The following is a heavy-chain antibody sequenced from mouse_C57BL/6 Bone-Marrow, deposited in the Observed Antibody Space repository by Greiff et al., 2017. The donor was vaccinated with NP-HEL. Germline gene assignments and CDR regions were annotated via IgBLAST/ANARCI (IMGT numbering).Heavy chain of an antibody. J-gene: IGHJ1*03. CDR1: GYTFTSYW. D-gene: IGHD4-1*02. V-gene: IGHV1-7*01. CDR2: INPSSGYT. Sequence: QVQLQQSVAELAKHGASVKLSCKASGYTFTSYWMHWVKQRPGQGLEWIGYINPSSGYTKYNQKFKDKATLTADKSSSTAYMQLSSLTYEDSAVYYCARVSTGRYFDVWGTGTTVTVSS. CDR3: ARVSTGRYFDV.